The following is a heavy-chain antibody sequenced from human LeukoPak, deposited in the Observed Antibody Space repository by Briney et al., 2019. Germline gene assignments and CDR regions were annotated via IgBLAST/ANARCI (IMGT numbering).Heavy chain of an antibody. D-gene: IGHD1-26*01. J-gene: IGHJ4*02. Sequence: SETLTLTCAVYGGSFSGYYWSWIRQPPGKGLEWIGEIHHSGRTNYNPSLKSRVTISVDTFKNQFSLKLSSVTAADTAVYYCARGVSPKGMGGRRFDYWGQGTLVTVSS. V-gene: IGHV4-34*01. CDR1: GGSFSGYY. CDR3: ARGVSPKGMGGRRFDY. CDR2: IHHSGRT.